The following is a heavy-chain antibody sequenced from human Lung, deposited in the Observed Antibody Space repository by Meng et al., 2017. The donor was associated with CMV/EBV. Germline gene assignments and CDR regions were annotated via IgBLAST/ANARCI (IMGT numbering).Heavy chain of an antibody. CDR1: GFRFDDYG. D-gene: IGHD3-16*01. V-gene: IGHV3-30*02. CDR2: IRHDGTNK. J-gene: IGHJ4*02. CDR3: AKDLLLFGGPNAYFDQ. Sequence: GESLKISCAXSGFRFDDYGMHWVRQTPGKGLEWVAFIRHDGTNKFYGDSVKGRFTISRDNSKNTVYLQMNSLRPEETAVYYCAKDLLLFGGPNAYFDQWGQGTLVXVSS.